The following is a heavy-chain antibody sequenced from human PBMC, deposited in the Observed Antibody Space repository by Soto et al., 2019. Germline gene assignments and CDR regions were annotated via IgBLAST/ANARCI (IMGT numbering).Heavy chain of an antibody. Sequence: AXVKVSCKASGYTYTGYCISWVLQAPGQGFEWMGWISAYNGNTNYAQKLQGRVTMTTDTSTSTAYMELRSLRSDDTAVYYCAREYSSGWYNWFDPWGQGTLVTVSS. CDR2: ISAYNGNT. V-gene: IGHV1-18*01. CDR3: AREYSSGWYNWFDP. D-gene: IGHD6-19*01. J-gene: IGHJ5*02. CDR1: GYTYTGYC.